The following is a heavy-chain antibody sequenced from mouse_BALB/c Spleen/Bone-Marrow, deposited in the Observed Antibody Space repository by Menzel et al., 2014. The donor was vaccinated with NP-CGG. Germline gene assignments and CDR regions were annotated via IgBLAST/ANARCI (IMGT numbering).Heavy chain of an antibody. J-gene: IGHJ2*01. D-gene: IGHD2-1*01. Sequence: VQLQQSGAELVRPGASVTLSCKASGYTFTDYEMHWVKQTPVHGLEWIGAIDPETGGTAYNQKFKGKATLTADKSSSTAYMELRSLTSGDSAVYYCTREGYGNSYYFDYWGQGTTLTVSS. CDR3: TREGYGNSYYFDY. CDR1: GYTFTDYE. CDR2: IDPETGGT. V-gene: IGHV1-15*01.